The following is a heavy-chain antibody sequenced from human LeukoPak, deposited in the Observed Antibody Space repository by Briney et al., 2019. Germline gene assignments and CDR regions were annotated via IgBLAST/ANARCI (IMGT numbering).Heavy chain of an antibody. D-gene: IGHD3-3*02. Sequence: GGSLRLSCAASGFTFSSYAMSWVRQPPGKGLEWVSAISGSGGSTYYADSVKGRFTISRDNSKNTLYLQMSSLRAEDTAVYYCAKDPLQHFYGMDVWGQGTTVTVSS. CDR3: AKDPLQHFYGMDV. CDR1: GFTFSSYA. J-gene: IGHJ6*02. V-gene: IGHV3-23*01. CDR2: ISGSGGST.